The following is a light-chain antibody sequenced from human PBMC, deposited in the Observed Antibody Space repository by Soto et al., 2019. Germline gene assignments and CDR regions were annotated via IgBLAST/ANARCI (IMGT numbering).Light chain of an antibody. J-gene: IGLJ3*02. Sequence: QSVLTQPPSVSAAPGQKVTISCSGSNSDIGNNYVSWYQELPGTAPKLLIYEDNKRFSGIPDRFSGSKSGTSATLGITGLQTGDEADYYCGTRDGSLNIWVFGGGTKLTVL. CDR1: NSDIGNNY. CDR3: GTRDGSLNIWV. V-gene: IGLV1-51*02. CDR2: EDN.